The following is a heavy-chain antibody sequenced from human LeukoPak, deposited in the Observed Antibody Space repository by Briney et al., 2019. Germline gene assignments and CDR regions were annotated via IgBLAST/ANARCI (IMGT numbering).Heavy chain of an antibody. CDR1: GFTFSGFA. J-gene: IGHJ6*01. D-gene: IGHD2/OR15-2a*01. V-gene: IGHV3-23*01. CDR2: ISGSGDNT. CDR3: AKMKGHPLQKYYMDV. Sequence: GGSLRLSCAASGFTFSGFAMSWVRRTPGKGLEWVSGISGSGDNTLYAASVKGRSTISRDNSKNTLYLEMNSLRAEDTAIYYCAKMKGHPLQKYYMDVWGQGTTVTVSS.